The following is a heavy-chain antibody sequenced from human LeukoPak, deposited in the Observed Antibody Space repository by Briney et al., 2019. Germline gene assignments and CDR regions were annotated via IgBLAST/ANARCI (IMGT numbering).Heavy chain of an antibody. CDR3: ARIVGYYDSSGYYTTNWFDP. CDR1: GFTFDDYA. V-gene: IGHV3-9*01. D-gene: IGHD3-22*01. Sequence: GGSLRLSCAASGFTFDDYAMHWVRQAPGKGLEWVSGISWNSGSIGYADSVKGRFTISRDNAKNSLYLQMNSLRAEDTAVYYCARIVGYYDSSGYYTTNWFDPWGQGTLVTVSS. J-gene: IGHJ5*02. CDR2: ISWNSGSI.